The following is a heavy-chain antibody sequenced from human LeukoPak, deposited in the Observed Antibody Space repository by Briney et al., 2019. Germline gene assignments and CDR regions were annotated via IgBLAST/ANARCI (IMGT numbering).Heavy chain of an antibody. CDR3: ARAHCSGGSCYSCYFDY. CDR2: IITIFGTA. D-gene: IGHD2-15*01. V-gene: IGHV1-69*13. Sequence: SVKVSCKASVGTFSSYAISWVRQAPGQGLEWLGGIITIFGTANYAQNFQGRVTITADESTSTAYMELSFLSSEDTAVYYCARAHCSGGSCYSCYFDYWGQGTLVTVSS. CDR1: VGTFSSYA. J-gene: IGHJ4*02.